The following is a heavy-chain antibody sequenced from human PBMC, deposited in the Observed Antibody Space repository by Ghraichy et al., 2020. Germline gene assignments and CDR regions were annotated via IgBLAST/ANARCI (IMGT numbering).Heavy chain of an antibody. CDR3: AKDFLSAFETPPGPPIFGVVYGMDV. CDR1: GFTFSSYA. V-gene: IGHV3-23*01. J-gene: IGHJ6*02. CDR2: ISGSGGST. Sequence: GGSLRLSCAASGFTFSSYAMSWVRQAPGKGLEWVSAISGSGGSTYYADSVKGRFTISRDNSKNTLYLQMNSQRAEDTAVYYCAKDFLSAFETPPGPPIFGVVYGMDVWGQGTTVTVSS. D-gene: IGHD3-3*01.